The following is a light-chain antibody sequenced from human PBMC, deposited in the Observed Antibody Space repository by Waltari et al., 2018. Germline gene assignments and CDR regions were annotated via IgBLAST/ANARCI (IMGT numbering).Light chain of an antibody. CDR3: LQYNSSPYT. J-gene: IGKJ2*01. Sequence: DIQMTQSPSSLSASVGDTVTITCRASQSINSWLAWHQHKPGKAPNLLIYKASSLQSGVPSMFSGSGSGTDFSLTISSLQPEDFSTYYCLQYNSSPYTFGQGTKVELK. V-gene: IGKV1-12*01. CDR1: QSINSW. CDR2: KAS.